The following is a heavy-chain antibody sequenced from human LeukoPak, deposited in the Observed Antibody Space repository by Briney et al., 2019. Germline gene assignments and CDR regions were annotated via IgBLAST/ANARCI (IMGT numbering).Heavy chain of an antibody. CDR3: AKDYGDNPFDY. CDR1: GFTFSSYA. Sequence: GGSLRLSCAASGFTFSSYAMSWVRQAPGKRLEWVSAISGSGGSTYYADSVKGRFTISRDNSKNTLYLQMNNLRAEDTAFYYCAKDYGDNPFDYWGQGTLVTGSS. V-gene: IGHV3-23*01. CDR2: ISGSGGST. D-gene: IGHD4-23*01. J-gene: IGHJ4*02.